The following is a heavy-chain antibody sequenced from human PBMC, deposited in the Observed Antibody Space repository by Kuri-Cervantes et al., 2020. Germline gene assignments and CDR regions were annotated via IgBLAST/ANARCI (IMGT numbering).Heavy chain of an antibody. CDR3: ARLDYSESWFDY. V-gene: IGHV4-38-2*01. CDR1: GYSISSGYY. Sequence: SETLSLTCAVSGYSISSGYYWGWIRQPPGKGLEWIGNIYYSGSTYYNPSLKGRITMSVDTSKNQFSLQLSSVTAADTAVYYCARLDYSESWFDYWGQGTLVTVSS. CDR2: IYYSGST. J-gene: IGHJ4*02. D-gene: IGHD1-26*01.